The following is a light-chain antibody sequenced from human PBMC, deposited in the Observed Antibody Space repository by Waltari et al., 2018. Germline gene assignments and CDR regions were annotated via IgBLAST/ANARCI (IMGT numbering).Light chain of an antibody. V-gene: IGKV1-16*01. J-gene: IGKJ4*01. CDR1: QAIGNN. CDR2: TTS. CDR3: QQGFSYPPT. Sequence: DIQMTQSPSSLSASVGDTVTITCQANQAIGNNLNWFQQKPGKAPKLLIYTTSSLQNGIPSRLSGSGSGTDFTLIITGLQPEDFATYICQQGFSYPPTFGGGTKVEIK.